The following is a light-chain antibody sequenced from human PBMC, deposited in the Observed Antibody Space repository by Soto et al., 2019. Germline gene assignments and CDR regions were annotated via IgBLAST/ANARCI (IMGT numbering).Light chain of an antibody. J-gene: IGKJ4*01. CDR2: GAS. V-gene: IGKV3-20*01. CDR3: QQYNSYSPLT. CDR1: QSVSSSY. Sequence: VLTQSPGTPSLSPGEIATLSCSASQSVSSSYLAWYQQKPGQAPRLLMYGASSRATGIPDRFSGSGSGTDFSLTISSLQPDDFATYYCQQYNSYSPLTFGGGTKVDIK.